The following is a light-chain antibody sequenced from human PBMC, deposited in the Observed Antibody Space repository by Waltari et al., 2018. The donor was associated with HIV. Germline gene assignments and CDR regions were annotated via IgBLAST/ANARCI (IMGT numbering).Light chain of an antibody. CDR3: ASHAGSKDV. V-gene: IGLV2-8*01. J-gene: IGLJ2*01. CDR1: SSDVGAYNI. Sequence: QSALTQPPSASGSPGQSVPIPCTGTSSDVGAYNIVSWFQQHPGKAPKLMIYDVTTRPSGVPDRFSGSKSGNTASLTVSGLQAEDEADYYCASHAGSKDVFGGGTRLTVL. CDR2: DVT.